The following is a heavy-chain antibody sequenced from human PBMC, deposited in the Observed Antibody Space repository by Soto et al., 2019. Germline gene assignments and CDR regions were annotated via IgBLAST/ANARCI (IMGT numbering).Heavy chain of an antibody. V-gene: IGHV4-34*01. CDR3: ARGRTVWVVAAIDHNWAFDM. CDR2: INHSGRT. D-gene: IGHD2-15*01. Sequence: SETLSLTCAVYGGSFSGYYWSWIRQPPGKGLEWIGEINHSGRTNYNPSLKSRVTISVDTSKNQFSLKLSSVTAADTAGYYCARGRTVWVVAAIDHNWAFDMWGEGKMVT. J-gene: IGHJ3*02. CDR1: GGSFSGYY.